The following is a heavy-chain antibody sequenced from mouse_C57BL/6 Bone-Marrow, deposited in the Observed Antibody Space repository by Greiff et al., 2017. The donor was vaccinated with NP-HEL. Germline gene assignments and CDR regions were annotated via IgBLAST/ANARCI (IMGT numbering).Heavy chain of an antibody. J-gene: IGHJ4*01. Sequence: VQLQQSGPGLAKPSQTLSLTCSVTGYSITSDYWNWIRKFPGNKLEYMGYISYSGSTYYNPSLNSRISITRDTSKNQYYLQLNSVTTEDTATYYCARGDDLYYYAMDYWGQGTSVTVSS. D-gene: IGHD2-3*01. CDR3: ARGDDLYYYAMDY. V-gene: IGHV3-8*01. CDR1: GYSITSDY. CDR2: ISYSGST.